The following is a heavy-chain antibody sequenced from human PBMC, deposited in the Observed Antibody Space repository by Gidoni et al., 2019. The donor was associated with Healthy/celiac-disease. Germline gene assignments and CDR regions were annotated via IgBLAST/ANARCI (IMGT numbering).Heavy chain of an antibody. J-gene: IGHJ3*02. CDR3: ARDRTGYDFWSGYYNI. Sequence: VQPVASGGAVVTLGRSLRLLCAASGVTSGSYGMHWVRQAPGKGLEWVAVISYDGSNKYYADSVKGRFTISRDNSKNTLYLQMNSLRAEDTAVYYCARDRTGYDFWSGYYNIWGQGTMVTVSS. CDR2: ISYDGSNK. V-gene: IGHV3-30*03. CDR1: GVTSGSYG. D-gene: IGHD3-3*01.